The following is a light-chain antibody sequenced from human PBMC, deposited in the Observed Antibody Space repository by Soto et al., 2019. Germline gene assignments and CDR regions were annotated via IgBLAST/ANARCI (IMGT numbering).Light chain of an antibody. CDR2: GAS. CDR1: QGIRTD. V-gene: IGKV1-6*01. Sequence: QLTQSPSYLSTSVGDTVTITCRASQGIRTDLGWYQQSPGKAPKVLIVGASTLQSGVPSRFSGSGSGTDFTLTISSLQPEDSATYYCLQDFSYPRTVGQGNKVDIK. CDR3: LQDFSYPRT. J-gene: IGKJ1*01.